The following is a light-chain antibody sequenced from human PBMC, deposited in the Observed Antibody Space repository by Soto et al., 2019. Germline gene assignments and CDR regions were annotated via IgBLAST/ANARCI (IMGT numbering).Light chain of an antibody. V-gene: IGLV1-51*01. CDR2: DDN. J-gene: IGLJ1*01. Sequence: SGPAEPPSVSAGRCQRVTYSCTGSSSNIGNNYVSWYQQLPGTAPKLLIYDDNKRPSGIPDRFSGSKSGTSATLGITGLQTGDEADYYCGTWDSSLSAYVFGTGTKVTVL. CDR1: SSNIGNNY. CDR3: GTWDSSLSAYV.